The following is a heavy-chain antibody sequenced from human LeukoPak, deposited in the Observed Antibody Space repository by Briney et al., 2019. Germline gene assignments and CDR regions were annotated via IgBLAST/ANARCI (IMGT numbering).Heavy chain of an antibody. CDR2: INPNSGGT. J-gene: IGHJ5*02. CDR1: GYTFTGYY. CDR3: ARECGITPINNWFDP. Sequence: ASVKVSCKASGYTFTGYYMHWVRQAPGQGLEWMGWINPNSGGTNYAQKFQGRVTMTRDTSISAAYMELSRLRSDDTAVYYCARECGITPINNWFDPWGQGTLVTVSS. D-gene: IGHD3-10*01. V-gene: IGHV1-2*02.